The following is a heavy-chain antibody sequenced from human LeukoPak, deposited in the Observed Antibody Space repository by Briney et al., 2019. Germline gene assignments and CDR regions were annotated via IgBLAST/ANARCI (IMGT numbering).Heavy chain of an antibody. CDR3: ARDLTIYYFDY. V-gene: IGHV4-61*02. CDR1: GGSISSGSYY. CDR2: IYTSGST. J-gene: IGHJ4*02. D-gene: IGHD1-1*01. Sequence: SQTLSLTCTVSGGSISSGSYYWSSIRQPAGKGLEWIGRIYTSGSTNYNPSLKSRVTISVDTSKNQFSLKLSSVTAADTAVYYCARDLTIYYFDYWGQGTLVTVSS.